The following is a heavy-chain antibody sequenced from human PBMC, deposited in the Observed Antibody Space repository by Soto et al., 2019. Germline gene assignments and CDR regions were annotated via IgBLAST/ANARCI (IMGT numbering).Heavy chain of an antibody. D-gene: IGHD1-26*01. V-gene: IGHV2-5*01. CDR1: GFSLSTSGVD. J-gene: IGHJ4*02. Sequence: QITLKESGPTLVKPTQTLTLTCTFSGFSLSTSGVDVGWIRQPPGKALEWLALIYWNDDKRYSPSLKSRLTITKDTSKNQVVLTMTNMYPVDTATYYCSHNLWELLKMKAGFDYWGQGTLVTFSS. CDR3: SHNLWELLKMKAGFDY. CDR2: IYWNDDK.